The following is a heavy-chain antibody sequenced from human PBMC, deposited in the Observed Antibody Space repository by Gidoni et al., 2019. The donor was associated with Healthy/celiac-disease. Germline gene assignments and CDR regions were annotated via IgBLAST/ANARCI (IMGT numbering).Heavy chain of an antibody. Sequence: HVQLVQSGSEVKKPGASVKVSCKASGYTFTGYYMHWVQQAPGQRLDWMGWINNKSGGTNYAQKFQGRVTMTRDTSISTAYMELSRLRSDDTAVYYCARDLHCSSTSCYSNYYYYGMDVWGQGTTVTVSS. CDR3: ARDLHCSSTSCYSNYYYYGMDV. CDR2: INNKSGGT. J-gene: IGHJ6*02. CDR1: GYTFTGYY. V-gene: IGHV1-2*02. D-gene: IGHD2-2*01.